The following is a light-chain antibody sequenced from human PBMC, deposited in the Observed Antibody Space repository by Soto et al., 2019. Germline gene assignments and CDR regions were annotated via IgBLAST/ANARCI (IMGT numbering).Light chain of an antibody. Sequence: QSALTQPASVSGSPGQSITISCTGTSSDVGSSNLVSWYQQHPGKPPKLMIFEGSQRPSGVSPRFSGSKSGNTASLTISGLQAEDEAYYYCCSFAGSRPYVFGTGTKLTVL. CDR2: EGS. J-gene: IGLJ1*01. CDR1: SSDVGSSNL. CDR3: CSFAGSRPYV. V-gene: IGLV2-23*01.